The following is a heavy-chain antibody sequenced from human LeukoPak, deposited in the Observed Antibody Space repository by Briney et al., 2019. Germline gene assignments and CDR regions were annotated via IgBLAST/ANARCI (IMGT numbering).Heavy chain of an antibody. J-gene: IGHJ4*02. V-gene: IGHV1-2*02. CDR1: GYTFTDYY. CDR3: ARGCGTSCVKEGLRLGD. D-gene: IGHD2-2*01. CDR2: INPKSGGT. Sequence: ASVNLSCKASGYTFTDYYIHWVRQAPGQGLECMGWINPKSGGTNYERKFQGRVTMTRDTSISTAYMELSSLRSDDTAVYYCARGCGTSCVKEGLRLGDWGQGTLVT.